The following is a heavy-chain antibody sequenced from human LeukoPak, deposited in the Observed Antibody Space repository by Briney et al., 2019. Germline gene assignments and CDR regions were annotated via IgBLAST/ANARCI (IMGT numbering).Heavy chain of an antibody. CDR1: GYTFTSYD. CDR2: MNPNSGNT. D-gene: IGHD6-13*01. J-gene: IGHJ6*04. V-gene: IGHV1-8*01. Sequence: ASVKVSCKASGYTFTSYDINWVRQATGQGLEWTGWMNPNSGNTGFAQKFQGRVTMTRNTSISTAYMELSSLRSEDTAVYCCARGRSSSSWSSPDVWGKGTTVTVSS. CDR3: ARGRSSSSWSSPDV.